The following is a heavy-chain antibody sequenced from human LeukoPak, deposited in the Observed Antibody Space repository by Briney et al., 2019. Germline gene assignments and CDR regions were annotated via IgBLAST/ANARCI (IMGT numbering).Heavy chain of an antibody. CDR2: ISSSSSYI. CDR1: VFTFSSYS. D-gene: IGHD6-6*01. J-gene: IGHJ4*02. V-gene: IGHV3-21*01. Sequence: GGSLRLSCAASVFTFSSYSMNWGRQAPGKGLGWVPSISSSSSYIYYADSVKGRVTISRDTDKTSLYLQMNSLRAEDTPVYYCARDLLGAPWDIPSWGQGTLVTVSS. CDR3: ARDLLGAPWDIPS.